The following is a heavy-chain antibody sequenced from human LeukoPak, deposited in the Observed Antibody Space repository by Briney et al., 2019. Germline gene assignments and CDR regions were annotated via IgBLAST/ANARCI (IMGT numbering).Heavy chain of an antibody. CDR1: GGSISSSSYY. CDR2: IYYSGST. CDR3: ARLDSIHLITY. Sequence: PSETLSLTCTVSGGSISSSSYYWGWLRQPPGKGLEWLGTIYYSGSTYYNPSLKSRVTISVDTSKNQFSLKLSSVTAADTAVYYCARLDSIHLITYWGQGTLVTVSS. V-gene: IGHV4-39*01. J-gene: IGHJ4*02. D-gene: IGHD3-16*01.